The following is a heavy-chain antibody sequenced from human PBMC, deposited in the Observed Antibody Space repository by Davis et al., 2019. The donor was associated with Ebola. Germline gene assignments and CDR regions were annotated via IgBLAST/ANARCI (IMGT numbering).Heavy chain of an antibody. V-gene: IGHV1-69*08. J-gene: IGHJ3*02. CDR3: TTPGGQDSGYDVFDI. Sequence: SVKVSCKASGGTFYSYTFSWVRQVPGQGLEWMGRILPIPGTAFYAQKFQGKVTITADRSTNTAYMELSSLRSEDTALYYCTTPGGQDSGYDVFDIWGQGTMVTVSS. CDR1: GGTFYSYT. CDR2: ILPIPGTA. D-gene: IGHD5-12*01.